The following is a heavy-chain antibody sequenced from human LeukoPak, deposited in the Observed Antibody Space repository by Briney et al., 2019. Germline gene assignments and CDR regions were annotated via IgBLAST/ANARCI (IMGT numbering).Heavy chain of an antibody. D-gene: IGHD3-16*01. Sequence: GGSLRLSCAASGFTFSGSAMHWVRQASGKGLEWVGRIRSKANSYATAYAASVKGRFTISRDNAMNTLYLQMNSLRVDDTAIYYCAKSKNWGYGHGTFDMWGHGTLVTVSS. V-gene: IGHV3-73*01. CDR1: GFTFSGSA. CDR3: AKSKNWGYGHGTFDM. CDR2: IRSKANSYAT. J-gene: IGHJ3*02.